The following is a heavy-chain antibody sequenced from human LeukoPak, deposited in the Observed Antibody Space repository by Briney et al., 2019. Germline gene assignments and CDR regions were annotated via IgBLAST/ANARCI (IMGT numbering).Heavy chain of an antibody. CDR2: IIPIFGTA. Sequence: SVKVSCKASGGTFSSYAISWVRQAPGQGLEWMGGIIPIFGTANYAQKFQGRVTITTDESTSTAYMELSSLRSEDTAVYYCARDQPPYCSSTSCYTGVPRNYYYYYMDVWGKGTTVTVSS. J-gene: IGHJ6*03. CDR3: ARDQPPYCSSTSCYTGVPRNYYYYYMDV. CDR1: GGTFSSYA. D-gene: IGHD2-2*02. V-gene: IGHV1-69*05.